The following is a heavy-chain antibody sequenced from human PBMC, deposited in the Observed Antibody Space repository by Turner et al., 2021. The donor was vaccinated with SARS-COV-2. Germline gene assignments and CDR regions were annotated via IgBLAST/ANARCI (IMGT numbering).Heavy chain of an antibody. J-gene: IGHJ4*02. CDR2: IKQNGSEK. CDR1: GFTCSSYW. Sequence: EVQLLYSRGGFVQPGGSLRLSSAASGFTCSSYWMSWVRQAPGKGLEWIGNIKQNGSEKYYAYLVKRRSTTVSDNDKKLSHLQMNIMSAEKTALYYWARDHTSSWYFDYWGQGTLVTVSS. D-gene: IGHD6-13*01. CDR3: ARDHTSSWYFDY. V-gene: IGHV3-7*01.